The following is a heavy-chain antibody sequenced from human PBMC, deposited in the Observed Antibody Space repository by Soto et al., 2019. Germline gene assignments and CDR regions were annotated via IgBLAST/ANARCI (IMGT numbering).Heavy chain of an antibody. Sequence: PGGSLRLSCAASGFTFSSYGMHWVRQAPGKGLEWVAVIWYDGSNKYYADSVKGRFTISRDNSKNTLYLQMNSLRAEDTAVYYCARETAEIAAPSPLVYNWFDPWGQGTLVTVSS. CDR2: IWYDGSNK. D-gene: IGHD6-13*01. CDR1: GFTFSSYG. J-gene: IGHJ5*02. V-gene: IGHV3-33*01. CDR3: ARETAEIAAPSPLVYNWFDP.